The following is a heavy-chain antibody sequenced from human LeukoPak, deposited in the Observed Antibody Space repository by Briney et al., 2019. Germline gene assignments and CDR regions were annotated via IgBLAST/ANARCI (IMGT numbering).Heavy chain of an antibody. Sequence: ASVKVSCKASGYTFTSYYMHWVRQAPGQGLEWMGIINPSGGSTSYAQKFQGRVTMTRDTSTSTVYMELSSLRSEDTAVYYCARGRYDFWSGPTTYYFDYWGQGTLVTVSS. CDR3: ARGRYDFWSGPTTYYFDY. CDR1: GYTFTSYY. V-gene: IGHV1-46*01. J-gene: IGHJ4*02. D-gene: IGHD3-3*01. CDR2: INPSGGST.